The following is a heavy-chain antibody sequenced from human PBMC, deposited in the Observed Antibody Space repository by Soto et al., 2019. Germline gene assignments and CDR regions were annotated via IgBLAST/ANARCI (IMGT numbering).Heavy chain of an antibody. D-gene: IGHD6-13*01. CDR1: GFTFSSYA. J-gene: IGHJ6*02. Sequence: GGSLRLSCAASGFTFSSYAMSWVRQAPGKGLEWVSAISGSGGSTYYADSVRGRFTISRDNSKNTLYLQMNSLRAEDTAVYYCAKASIAAAGYPDYYYGMDVWGQGTTVTVSS. CDR2: ISGSGGST. CDR3: AKASIAAAGYPDYYYGMDV. V-gene: IGHV3-23*01.